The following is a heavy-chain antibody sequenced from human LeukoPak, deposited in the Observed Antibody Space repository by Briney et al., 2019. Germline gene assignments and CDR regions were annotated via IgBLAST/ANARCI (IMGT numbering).Heavy chain of an antibody. CDR2: IYSSGST. CDR3: TKDTGWNYLDWFDP. J-gene: IGHJ5*02. V-gene: IGHV4-4*07. CDR1: GGSISNYF. D-gene: IGHD1-7*01. Sequence: IPSETLSLTCSVSGGSISNYFWSWIRQPAGKGLEWIGRIYSSGSTNYNPSLNSRVTMTADTSKNEFSLKLTSVTAADTAIYYCTKDTGWNYLDWFDPWGQGTLVTVSS.